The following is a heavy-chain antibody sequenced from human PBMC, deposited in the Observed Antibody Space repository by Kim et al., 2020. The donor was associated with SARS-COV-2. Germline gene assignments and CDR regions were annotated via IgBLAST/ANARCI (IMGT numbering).Heavy chain of an antibody. CDR3: AREDPIAVAGTGGVGY. D-gene: IGHD6-19*01. Sequence: VKGRFNITRDNSKNTLYLQMNSLRAEDTAVYYCAREDPIAVAGTGGVGYWGQGTLVTVSS. J-gene: IGHJ4*02. V-gene: IGHV3-30*07.